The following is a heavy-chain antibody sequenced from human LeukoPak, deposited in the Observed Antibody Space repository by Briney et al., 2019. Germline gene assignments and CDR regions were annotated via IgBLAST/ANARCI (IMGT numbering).Heavy chain of an antibody. CDR1: GGSFSGYY. Sequence: PSETLSLTCAVYGGSFSGYYWSWIRQPPGKGLEWIGEINHSGSTNYNPSLKSRVTMSVDTSKNQFSLKLSSVTAADTAVYYCARGGGITMIVVVQERYFDYWGQGTLVTVSS. D-gene: IGHD3-22*01. CDR3: ARGGGITMIVVVQERYFDY. V-gene: IGHV4-34*01. CDR2: INHSGST. J-gene: IGHJ4*02.